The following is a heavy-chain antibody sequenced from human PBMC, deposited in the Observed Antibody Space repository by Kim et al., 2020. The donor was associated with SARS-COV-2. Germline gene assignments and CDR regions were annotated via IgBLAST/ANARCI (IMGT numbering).Heavy chain of an antibody. J-gene: IGHJ6*02. V-gene: IGHV3-48*01. Sequence: YASSVKGRVTISRNNAKNSLYRQRSSRRAEDTAVYYCATHGGVYYYYGMDVWGQGTTVTVSS. CDR3: ATHGGVYYYYGMDV. D-gene: IGHD3-16*01.